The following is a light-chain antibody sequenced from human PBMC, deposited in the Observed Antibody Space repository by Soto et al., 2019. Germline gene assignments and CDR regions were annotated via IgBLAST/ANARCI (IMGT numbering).Light chain of an antibody. V-gene: IGKV1-5*01. CDR3: QQYESFSPYT. CDR2: EVS. CDR1: ERISTW. J-gene: IGKJ2*01. Sequence: DIRMTQSTSTLSASVGDRVTITCRASERISTWLAWYQQKPGKAPRLLIYEVSSLESGVPSRFSGSGSGTEFTLTIGSLQPDDFATYCCQQYESFSPYTFGQGTKVEIK.